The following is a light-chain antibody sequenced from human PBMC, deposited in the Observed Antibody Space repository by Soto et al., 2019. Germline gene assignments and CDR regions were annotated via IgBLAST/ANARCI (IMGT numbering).Light chain of an antibody. CDR1: QSVLHTSYNQTS. J-gene: IGKJ4*01. CDR2: WAS. V-gene: IGKV4-1*01. CDR3: QQSYSSPLT. Sequence: DIVMTQSPDSLAVSLGERATINCKSSQSVLHTSYNQTSLAWYQQKPGHPPKVLIYWASTRESGVPDRFSGSGSGTDFTLTISDRQAEDVAVYYCQQSYSSPLTFGGGTKVEIK.